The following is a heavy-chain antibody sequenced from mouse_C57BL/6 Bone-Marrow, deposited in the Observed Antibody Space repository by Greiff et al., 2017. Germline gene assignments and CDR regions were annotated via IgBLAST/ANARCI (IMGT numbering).Heavy chain of an antibody. V-gene: IGHV14-2*01. J-gene: IGHJ2*01. D-gene: IGHD1-1*01. CDR1: GFNIKDYY. CDR2: IDPEDGEP. CDR3: TRSLIYYGTNY. Sequence: VQLQQSGAELVKPGASVKLSCTASGFNIKDYYIHWVKQRTEQGLEWIGRIDPEDGEPKYAPKFQDKATITADTSSNTAYLQLSSLTSEDTAVYYCTRSLIYYGTNYWGQGTTRTVSS.